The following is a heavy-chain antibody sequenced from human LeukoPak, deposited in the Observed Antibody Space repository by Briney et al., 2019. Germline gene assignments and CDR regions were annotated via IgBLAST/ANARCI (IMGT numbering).Heavy chain of an antibody. CDR3: ARDWELPGYYYYYMDV. J-gene: IGHJ6*03. D-gene: IGHD1-26*01. Sequence: PSETLSLTCTVSGGSISSGSYHWSWIPQPAGKGLEWIGRIYTSGSTNYNPSLKSRVTISVDTSKNQFSLKLSSVTAADTAVYYCARDWELPGYYYYYMDVWGKGTTVTVSS. CDR1: GGSISSGSYH. CDR2: IYTSGST. V-gene: IGHV4-61*02.